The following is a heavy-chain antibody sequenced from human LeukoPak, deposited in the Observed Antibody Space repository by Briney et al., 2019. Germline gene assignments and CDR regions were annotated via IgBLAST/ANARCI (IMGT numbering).Heavy chain of an antibody. CDR2: ISSSGSTI. V-gene: IGHV3-48*04. CDR1: GFTVSSNS. D-gene: IGHD3-10*02. CDR3: AELGITMIGGV. J-gene: IGHJ6*04. Sequence: GSLRLSCTVSGFTVSSNSMNWVRQAPGKGLEWVSYISSSGSTIYYADSVKGRFTISRDNAKNSLYLQMNSLRAEDTAVYYCAELGITMIGGVWGKGTTVTISS.